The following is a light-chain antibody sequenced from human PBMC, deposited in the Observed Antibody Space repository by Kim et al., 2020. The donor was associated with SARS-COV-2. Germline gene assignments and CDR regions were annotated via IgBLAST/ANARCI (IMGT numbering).Light chain of an antibody. CDR2: VAS. J-gene: IGKJ4*01. CDR1: QGISNY. V-gene: IGKV1-27*01. Sequence: ASVVDRVTITCRASQGISNYLAWYQQKPGKIPKLLIYVASTLESGVPSRFSGSGSGTDFALTISSLQPEDVATYYCQKYNCAPLTFGGGTKVDIK. CDR3: QKYNCAPLT.